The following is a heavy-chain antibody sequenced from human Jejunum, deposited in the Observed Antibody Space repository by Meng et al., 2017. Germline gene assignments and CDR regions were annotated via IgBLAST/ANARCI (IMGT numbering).Heavy chain of an antibody. CDR3: VYSNYRSDY. CDR2: INHSGST. V-gene: IGHV4-34*01. Sequence: QLQVKQWGPGLLKPSETLSPTCAVYGGSCSDYHWTLIRQPPGKGLEWIGEINHSGSTHYRPYLESRLSISADSSKNQLSLRLNSVTAADTAVYSCVYSNYRSDYWGQGTLVTVSS. J-gene: IGHJ4*02. D-gene: IGHD4-11*01. CDR1: GGSCSDYH.